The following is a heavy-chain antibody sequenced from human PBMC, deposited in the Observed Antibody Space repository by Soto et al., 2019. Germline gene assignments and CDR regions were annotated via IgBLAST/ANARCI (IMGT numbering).Heavy chain of an antibody. J-gene: IGHJ3*02. CDR3: ARDCSSGSCYGAFDI. CDR2: IHYSGFS. D-gene: IGHD2-15*01. CDR1: GDSVTSHY. V-gene: IGHV4-59*02. Sequence: SETLSLTCSFSGDSVTSHYLTWIRQSPEKGLEWIGYIHYSGFSNYNPSLKSRLTISVDTSKNQFSLKLSSVTAADTAVYYCARDCSSGSCYGAFDIWGQGTMVTVSS.